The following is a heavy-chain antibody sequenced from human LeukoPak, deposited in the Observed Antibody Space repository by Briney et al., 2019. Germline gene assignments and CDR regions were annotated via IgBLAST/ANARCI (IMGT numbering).Heavy chain of an antibody. CDR2: IWYDGSNK. J-gene: IGHJ4*02. Sequence: PGGSLRLSCAASGFTFSSYGMHWVRQAPGKGLEWVAVIWYDGSNKYYADSVKGRFTISRDNSKNTLYLQMNSVRAEDTAVYYCAREGDSSGYFNPHYFDYWGQGTLVTVSS. D-gene: IGHD3-22*01. CDR3: AREGDSSGYFNPHYFDY. CDR1: GFTFSSYG. V-gene: IGHV3-33*01.